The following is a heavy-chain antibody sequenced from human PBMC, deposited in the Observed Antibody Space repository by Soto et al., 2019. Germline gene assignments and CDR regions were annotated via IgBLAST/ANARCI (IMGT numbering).Heavy chain of an antibody. D-gene: IGHD4-17*01. CDR2: IYYSGST. J-gene: IGHJ2*01. V-gene: IGHV4-59*08. Sequence: QVQLQESCPGLVKPSETLSLTCTVSGGSISSYYWSWIRQPSGKGLEWIGYIYYSGSTNYNPSLKSRVTISVDTSKYQFSLKLSSVTAADTAVYYCARHDYGDYVYFDLWGRGTLVTVSS. CDR3: ARHDYGDYVYFDL. CDR1: GGSISSYY.